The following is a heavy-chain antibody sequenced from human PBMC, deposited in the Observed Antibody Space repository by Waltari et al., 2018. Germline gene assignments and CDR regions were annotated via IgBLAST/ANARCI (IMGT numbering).Heavy chain of an antibody. D-gene: IGHD6-13*01. V-gene: IGHV4-59*01. J-gene: IGHJ6*03. Sequence: QVQLQESGPGLVKSSETLSLTCTVSGGSISSYYWSWIRQPPGKGLEWIGYIYYSGSTNYNPSLKSRVTISVDTSKNQFSLKLSSVTAADTAVYYCARFNSSSGRYYYYYMDVWGKGTTVTVSS. CDR2: IYYSGST. CDR1: GGSISSYY. CDR3: ARFNSSSGRYYYYYMDV.